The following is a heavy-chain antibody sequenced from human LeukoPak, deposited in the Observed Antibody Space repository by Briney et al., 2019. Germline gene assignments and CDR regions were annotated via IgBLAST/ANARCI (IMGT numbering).Heavy chain of an antibody. V-gene: IGHV4-61*02. Sequence: PSQTLSLTCTVSGGSISSGSYFWSWIRQPAGKGLEWIGRIYTSGSTNYNPSLKSRVTISVDTSKNQFSLKLSSVTAADTAVYYCARNDYDSSGYYSDYWGQGALVTVSS. CDR2: IYTSGST. D-gene: IGHD3-22*01. CDR1: GGSISSGSYF. CDR3: ARNDYDSSGYYSDY. J-gene: IGHJ4*02.